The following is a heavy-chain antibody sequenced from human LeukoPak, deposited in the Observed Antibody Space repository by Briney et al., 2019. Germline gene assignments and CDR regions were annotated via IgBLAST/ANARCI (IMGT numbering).Heavy chain of an antibody. CDR3: ARGEYQLSTFDY. V-gene: IGHV4-31*03. J-gene: IGHJ4*02. CDR2: IYYSGST. D-gene: IGHD2-2*01. CDR1: GGSISSGGYY. Sequence: SETLSLTCTVSGGSISSGGYYWSWTRQHPGKGLEWIGYIYYSGSTYYNPSLKSRVTISVDTSKNQFSLKLSSVTAADTAVYYCARGEYQLSTFDYWGQGTLVTVSS.